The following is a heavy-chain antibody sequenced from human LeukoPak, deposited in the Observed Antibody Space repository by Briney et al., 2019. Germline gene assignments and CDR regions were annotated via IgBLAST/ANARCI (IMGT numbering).Heavy chain of an antibody. D-gene: IGHD3-9*01. CDR1: SGSISSNNYY. CDR3: ARLVSYDVLTENFYKYYMDV. CDR2: IYYTGST. V-gene: IGHV4-39*01. J-gene: IGHJ6*03. Sequence: PSETLSLTCTVSSGSISSNNYYWGWLRQPPGKGLEWLGSIYYTGSTFYNPSLKSRVTMSLDALQNQFTLTVTSVTATDTAVYYCARLVSYDVLTENFYKYYMDVWGKGTTVTVSS.